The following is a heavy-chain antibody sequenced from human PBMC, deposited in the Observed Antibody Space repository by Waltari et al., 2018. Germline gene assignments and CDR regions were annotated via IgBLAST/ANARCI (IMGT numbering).Heavy chain of an antibody. J-gene: IGHJ4*02. CDR2: ISPILGTA. D-gene: IGHD1-1*01. V-gene: IGHV1-69*08. CDR1: GGTFSSYG. Sequence: QVQLVQSGAEVKKPGSSVKVSCKASGGTFSSYGIRWVRQAPGQGLEWVGRISPILGTANYAQKCQGRVTITADKSTRTAYMELSSLRSEDTAVYYCARERPPGTTGTWADYWGQGTLVTVSS. CDR3: ARERPPGTTGTWADY.